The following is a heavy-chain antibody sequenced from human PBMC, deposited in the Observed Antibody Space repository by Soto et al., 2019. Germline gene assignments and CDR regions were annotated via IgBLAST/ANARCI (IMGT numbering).Heavy chain of an antibody. CDR3: ARDMDHNFDY. D-gene: IGHD2-2*03. CDR2: IWYDGSNK. CDR1: GFTFSSYV. V-gene: IGHV3-33*01. Sequence: QVQLVESGGGVVQPGRSLRLSCAASGFTFSSYVMHWVRQAPGKGLEWVAVIWYDGSNKYYADSVKGRFTISRDNSKNTLYLQMNSLRAEGTAVYYCARDMDHNFDYWGQGTLVTVSS. J-gene: IGHJ4*02.